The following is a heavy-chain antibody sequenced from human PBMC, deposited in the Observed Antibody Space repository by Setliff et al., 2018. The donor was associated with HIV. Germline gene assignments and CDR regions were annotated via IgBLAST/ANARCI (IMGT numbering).Heavy chain of an antibody. CDR3: AKEDQRVTSVDY. CDR2: IRLDGSDK. CDR1: GFPFTSFS. Sequence: GGSLRLSCAASGFPFTSFSINWVRQAPGKGLEWVAFIRLDGSDKFYADSVKGRFTIPRDNSKNTLFLQMNSLRSEDTAVYYCAKEDQRVTSVDYWGQGTPVTVSS. V-gene: IGHV3-30*02. D-gene: IGHD2-2*01. J-gene: IGHJ4*02.